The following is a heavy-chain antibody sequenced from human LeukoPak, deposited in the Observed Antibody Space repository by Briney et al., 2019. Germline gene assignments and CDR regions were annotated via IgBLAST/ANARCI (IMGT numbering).Heavy chain of an antibody. CDR3: ARGFSPRGVVMTR. Sequence: TLSLTCTVSGGSISSGGYYWSWIRQHPGKGLEWIGYIYYSGSTYYNPSLKSRVTISVDTSKNQFSLKLSSVTAADTAVYYCARGFSPRGVVMTRWGQGTLVTVSP. V-gene: IGHV4-31*03. CDR1: GGSISSGGYY. D-gene: IGHD3-22*01. CDR2: IYYSGST. J-gene: IGHJ4*02.